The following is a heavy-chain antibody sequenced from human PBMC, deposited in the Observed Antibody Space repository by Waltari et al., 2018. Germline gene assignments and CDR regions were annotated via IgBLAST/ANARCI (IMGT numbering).Heavy chain of an antibody. CDR3: ARAVATTEYYFDY. J-gene: IGHJ4*02. V-gene: IGHV4-59*01. CDR1: GGSISSYY. CDR2: IYYSGST. D-gene: IGHD5-12*01. Sequence: QVQLQESGPGLVKPSETLSLTCTVSGGSISSYYWSWIRQPPGKGLEWIGYIYYSGSTNYNPSPKSRVTISVDTSKNQFSLKLSSVTAADTAVYYCARAVATTEYYFDYWGQGTLVTVSS.